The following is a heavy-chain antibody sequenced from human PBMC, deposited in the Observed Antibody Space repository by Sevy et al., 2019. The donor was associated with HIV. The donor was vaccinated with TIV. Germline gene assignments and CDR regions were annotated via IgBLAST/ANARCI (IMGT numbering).Heavy chain of an antibody. CDR3: GRDPQYYDFSSGYSANNYYYYMDV. J-gene: IGHJ6*03. Sequence: ASVKVSCKASGYTFTSHAIHWVRQAPGQGLEWMGIIIPSGGSTGYALKFQGRVTMTRDTSTSTVYMELSSLRSEDTAVYYCGRDPQYYDFSSGYSANNYYYYMDVWGKGTTVTVSS. D-gene: IGHD3-3*01. CDR2: IIPSGGST. CDR1: GYTFTSHA. V-gene: IGHV1-46*03.